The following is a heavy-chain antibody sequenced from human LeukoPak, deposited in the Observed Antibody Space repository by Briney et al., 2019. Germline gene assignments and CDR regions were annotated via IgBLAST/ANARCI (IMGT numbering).Heavy chain of an antibody. CDR2: INPSGGST. Sequence: ASVKVSFKASGYTFTSYYMHWVRQAPGQGLEWMGIINPSGGSTSYAQKFQGRVTMTRDTSTSTVYMELSSLRSEDTAVYYCARDALAGAYCGGDCYNYYYYGMDVWGQGTTVTVSS. CDR3: ARDALAGAYCGGDCYNYYYYGMDV. D-gene: IGHD2-21*02. CDR1: GYTFTSYY. J-gene: IGHJ6*02. V-gene: IGHV1-46*01.